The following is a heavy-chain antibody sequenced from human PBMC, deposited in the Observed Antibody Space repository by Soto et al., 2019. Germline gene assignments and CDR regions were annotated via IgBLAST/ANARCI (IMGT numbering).Heavy chain of an antibody. D-gene: IGHD2-8*02. J-gene: IGHJ5*02. CDR2: ISAYNGNT. Sequence: GASVKVSCKASGYTFTSYGISWVRQAPGQGLEWMGWISAYNGNTNYAQKLQGRVTMSTDTSTSTAYVDLSSLRFEDTAIYYCARIYCSGGICFPNWVDPWGQGTLVTVSS. CDR1: GYTFTSYG. CDR3: ARIYCSGGICFPNWVDP. V-gene: IGHV1-18*01.